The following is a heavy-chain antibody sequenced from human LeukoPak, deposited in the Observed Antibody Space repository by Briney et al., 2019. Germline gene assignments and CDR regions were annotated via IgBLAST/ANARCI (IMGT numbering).Heavy chain of an antibody. CDR2: IRYDGSNK. Sequence: AGGSLRLSCAASGFAFSTYGIHWVRQAPGKGLEWVAFIRYDGSNKYYADSVKGRFTISRDNSKNTLYLQMNSLRAEDTAVYYCAKDDLRYSGGYLGYWGQGTLVTVSS. D-gene: IGHD1-26*01. J-gene: IGHJ4*02. CDR3: AKDDLRYSGGYLGY. V-gene: IGHV3-30*02. CDR1: GFAFSTYG.